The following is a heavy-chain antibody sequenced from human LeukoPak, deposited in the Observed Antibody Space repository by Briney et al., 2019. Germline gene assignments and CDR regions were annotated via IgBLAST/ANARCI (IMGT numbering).Heavy chain of an antibody. V-gene: IGHV1-18*01. Sequence: GASVKVSCKASGYIFSTYVITWVRQAPGQGLEWMGWVSTYNDNTNNAQKFQGRITMTTDTSMSTAYMELRSLTFDDTAMYYCAREYYDGSGYGPDYWGQGTLVTVSS. J-gene: IGHJ4*02. CDR3: AREYYDGSGYGPDY. CDR2: VSTYNDNT. D-gene: IGHD3-22*01. CDR1: GYIFSTYV.